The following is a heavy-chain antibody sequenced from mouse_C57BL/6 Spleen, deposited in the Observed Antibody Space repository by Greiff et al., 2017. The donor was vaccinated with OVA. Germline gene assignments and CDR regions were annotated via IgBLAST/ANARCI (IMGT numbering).Heavy chain of an antibody. CDR1: GFTFSSYT. D-gene: IGHD1-1*01. Sequence: EVNVVESGGGLVKPGGSLKLSCAASGFTFSSYTMSWVRQTPEKRLEWVATISGGGGNTYYPDSVKGRFTISRDNAKNTLYLQMSSLRSEDTALYYCARQVYYYGSDWYFDVWGTGTTVTVSS. J-gene: IGHJ1*03. CDR2: ISGGGGNT. CDR3: ARQVYYYGSDWYFDV. V-gene: IGHV5-9*01.